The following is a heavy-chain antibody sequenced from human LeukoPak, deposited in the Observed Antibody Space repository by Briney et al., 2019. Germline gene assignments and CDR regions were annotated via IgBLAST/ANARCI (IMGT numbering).Heavy chain of an antibody. D-gene: IGHD1-26*01. V-gene: IGHV3-48*01. J-gene: IGHJ4*02. CDR3: ARLSGSHFDY. CDR1: GFTFSSYS. Sequence: SGGSLRLSCAASGFTFSSYSMNWVRQAPGKGLEWVSYISSSSSTIYYADSVKGRFTISRDNSKNTLCLQMNSLRAEDTAVYYCARLSGSHFDYWGQGTLVTVSS. CDR2: ISSSSSTI.